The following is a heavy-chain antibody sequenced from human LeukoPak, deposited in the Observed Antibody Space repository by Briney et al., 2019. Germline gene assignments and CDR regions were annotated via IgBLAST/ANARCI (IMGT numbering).Heavy chain of an antibody. Sequence: PGGSLRLSCAASGFTFSNYWMHWVRQAPGNGLVWVSRINTDGSTTTYADSVKGRFTISRDNAKNTLYLQMNSLRAEDTAVYYCARAADYYASGIFYWGQGTLVTVSP. CDR1: GFTFSNYW. CDR2: INTDGSTT. CDR3: ARAADYYASGIFY. J-gene: IGHJ4*02. V-gene: IGHV3-74*01. D-gene: IGHD3-10*01.